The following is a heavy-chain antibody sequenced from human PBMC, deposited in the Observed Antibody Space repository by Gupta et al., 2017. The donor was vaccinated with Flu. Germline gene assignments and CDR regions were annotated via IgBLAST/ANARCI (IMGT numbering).Heavy chain of an antibody. CDR3: AREVYTTSASRAFDV. J-gene: IGHJ3*01. CDR2: IWYDGSNQ. D-gene: IGHD6-6*01. V-gene: IGHV3-33*01. Sequence: MHWVRQTPGKGLEWLGVIWYDGSNQYKPDSVKGRFSLSRDNSRNTLYLQMNSLTAEDTAVYYCAREVYTTSASRAFDVWGQGTMVIVSS.